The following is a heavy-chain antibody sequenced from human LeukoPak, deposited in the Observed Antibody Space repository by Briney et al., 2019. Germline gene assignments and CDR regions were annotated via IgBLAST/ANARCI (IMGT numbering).Heavy chain of an antibody. CDR2: INPNSGGT. Sequence: GASVKVSCKASGYTFTGYYMHWVRQAPGQGLEWMGWINPNSGGTNYAQKFQGRVTMTRDTSISTAYMELSRLRSDDTAVYYCARDPEGRWEPRVWFDPWGQGTLVTVSS. CDR1: GYTFTGYY. V-gene: IGHV1-2*02. D-gene: IGHD1-26*01. J-gene: IGHJ5*02. CDR3: ARDPEGRWEPRVWFDP.